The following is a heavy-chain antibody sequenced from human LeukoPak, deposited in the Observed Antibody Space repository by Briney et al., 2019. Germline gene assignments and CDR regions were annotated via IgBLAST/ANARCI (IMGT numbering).Heavy chain of an antibody. CDR1: GDSVSSNKAA. J-gene: IGHJ5*02. CDR2: TYHRSKWYN. D-gene: IGHD6-13*01. Sequence: SQTLSLTCAISGDSVSSNKAAWNWIRHSPSRGLEWLGRTYHRSKWYNEYGVSVQSRITINPDTSKNQFSLQLNSVTPEDTAVYYCARGAPASAGRWFDPWGHGTLVTVSS. V-gene: IGHV6-1*01. CDR3: ARGAPASAGRWFDP.